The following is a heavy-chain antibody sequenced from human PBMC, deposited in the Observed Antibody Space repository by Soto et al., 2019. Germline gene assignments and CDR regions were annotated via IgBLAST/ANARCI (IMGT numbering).Heavy chain of an antibody. CDR2: TSFDGATK. CDR1: GFTFSSYP. V-gene: IGHV3-30-3*01. J-gene: IGHJ6*02. Sequence: QVQLVESGGGVVQPGRSLRLSCPASGFTFSSYPMHWVRQAPGKGLEWVAVTSFDGATKYYADSVKGRFTISRDNSKNTLYLHMNRLRLNDTAVYYCAREADMTLYGMDVWGQGTTVTVS. CDR3: AREADMTLYGMDV.